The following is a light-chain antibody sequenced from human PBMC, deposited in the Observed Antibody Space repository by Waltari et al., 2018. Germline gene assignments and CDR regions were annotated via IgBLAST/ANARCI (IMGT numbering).Light chain of an antibody. CDR3: AAWDDNLSGYV. Sequence: QSVLTQPPSTSGTPGQRVTIPCSGSSSSIGSNYVYWHQQPPGTPPKLLIYRNNQRPSGVPDRFSGSKSGTSASLAISGLRSEDEADYYCAAWDDNLSGYVFGTGAKVTVL. CDR2: RNN. CDR1: SSSIGSNY. J-gene: IGLJ1*01. V-gene: IGLV1-47*01.